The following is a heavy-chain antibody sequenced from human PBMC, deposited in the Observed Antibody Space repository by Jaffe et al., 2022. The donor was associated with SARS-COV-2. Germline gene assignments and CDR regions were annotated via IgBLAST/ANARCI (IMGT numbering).Heavy chain of an antibody. D-gene: IGHD4-17*01. CDR1: GGSISSYY. J-gene: IGHJ4*02. V-gene: IGHV4-4*07. CDR3: ARDLPAGSYGDYSNAGGLDY. CDR2: IYTSGST. Sequence: QVQLQESGPGLVKPSETLSLTCTVSGGSISSYYWSWIRQPAGKGLEWIGRIYTSGSTNYNPSLKSRVTMSVDTSKNQFSLKLSSVTAADTAVYYCARDLPAGSYGDYSNAGGLDYWGQGTLVTVSS.